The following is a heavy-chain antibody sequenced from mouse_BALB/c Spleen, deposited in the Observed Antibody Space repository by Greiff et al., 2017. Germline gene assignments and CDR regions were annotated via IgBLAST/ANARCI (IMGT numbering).Heavy chain of an antibody. V-gene: IGHV5-12-2*01. CDR3: ARQEVGYYYAMDY. CDR1: GFTFSSYT. Sequence: EVQGVESGGGLVQPGGSLKLSCAASGFTFSSYTMSWVRQTPEKRLEWVAYISNGGGSTYYPDTVKGRFTISRDNAKNTLYLQMSSLKSEDTAMYYCARQEVGYYYAMDYWGQGTSVTVSS. CDR2: ISNGGGST. J-gene: IGHJ4*01.